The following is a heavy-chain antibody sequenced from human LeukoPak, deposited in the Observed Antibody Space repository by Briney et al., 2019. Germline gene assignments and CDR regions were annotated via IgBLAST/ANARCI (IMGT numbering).Heavy chain of an antibody. V-gene: IGHV4-34*01. CDR1: GGSFSGYY. Sequence: SETLSLTCAVYGGSFSGYYWSWIRQPPGKGLEWIGEINHSGSTNYNPSLKSRVTISVDTSKNQFSLKLSSVTAADTAVYYCARIRGYSYGFEDYWGQGTLVTVSS. CDR2: INHSGST. J-gene: IGHJ4*02. CDR3: ARIRGYSYGFEDY. D-gene: IGHD5-18*01.